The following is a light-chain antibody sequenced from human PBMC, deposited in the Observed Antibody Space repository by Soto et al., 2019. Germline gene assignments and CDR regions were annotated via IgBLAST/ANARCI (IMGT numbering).Light chain of an antibody. CDR3: QQSDTTPPT. V-gene: IGKV1-39*01. CDR2: AAS. CDR1: QSINRY. J-gene: IGKJ1*01. Sequence: DIQMTQSPSSLSASVGGRVTITCRASQSINRYLNWYQQKPGKAPKPLIYAASSLQSGVPSRFSGSGSGTDFTLTIRSLQREDFATCYCQQSDTTPPTFGRGTKVEIK.